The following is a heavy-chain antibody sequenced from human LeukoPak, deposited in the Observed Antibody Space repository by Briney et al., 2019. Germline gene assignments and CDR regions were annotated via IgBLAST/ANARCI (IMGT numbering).Heavy chain of an antibody. Sequence: GASVKVSCKASGYTFTSYGISWVRQAPGQGLEWMGWISAYNGNTNYAQKLQGRVTMTTDTSTSTAYMELSSLRSEDTAVYYCASSTTWYREYYFDYWGQGTLVTVSS. CDR3: ASSTTWYREYYFDY. CDR1: GYTFTSYG. J-gene: IGHJ4*02. CDR2: ISAYNGNT. V-gene: IGHV1-18*01. D-gene: IGHD3-10*01.